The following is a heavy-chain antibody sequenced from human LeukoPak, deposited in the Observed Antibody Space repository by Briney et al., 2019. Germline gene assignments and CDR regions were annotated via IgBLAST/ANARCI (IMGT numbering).Heavy chain of an antibody. D-gene: IGHD5-24*01. CDR3: ARDGGYNDIDY. CDR1: GGSISRYY. CDR2: MYYSGST. J-gene: IGHJ4*02. V-gene: IGHV4-59*01. Sequence: SETLSLTCTVSGGSISRYYWRWIRQPPGKGLEWGGYMYYSGSTNYNPSRKRRVTISEEKSKKQFALKKSSVTAADTAVYYCARDGGYNDIDYWGQGTLVTVSS.